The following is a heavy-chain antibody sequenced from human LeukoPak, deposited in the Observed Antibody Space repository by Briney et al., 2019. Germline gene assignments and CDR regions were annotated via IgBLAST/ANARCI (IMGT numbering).Heavy chain of an antibody. CDR3: ARGGSFHSMDV. D-gene: IGHD1-26*01. J-gene: IGHJ6*02. CDR1: GFTFSSYA. V-gene: IGHV3-11*01. CDR2: ISSSGSTI. Sequence: GGSLRLSCAASGFTFSSYATSWIRQAPGKGLEWVSYISSSGSTIYYADSVKGRFTISRDNAKNSLYLQMNSLRAEDTAVYYCARGGSFHSMDVWGQGTTVTVSS.